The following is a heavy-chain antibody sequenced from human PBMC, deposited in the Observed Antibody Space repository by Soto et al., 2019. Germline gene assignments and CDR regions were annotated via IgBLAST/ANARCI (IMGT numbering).Heavy chain of an antibody. V-gene: IGHV4-59*01. CDR2: IYYSGST. D-gene: IGHD6-13*01. CDR1: GGSISSYY. Sequence: PSETLSLTCTVSGGSISSYYWSWIRQPPGKGLEWIGYIYYSGSTNYNPSLKSRVTISVDTSKNQFSLKLSSVTAADTAVYYCARSYTPGYIAAAGHTHDTYYYYGMDVWGQGTTVTVSS. J-gene: IGHJ6*02. CDR3: ARSYTPGYIAAAGHTHDTYYYYGMDV.